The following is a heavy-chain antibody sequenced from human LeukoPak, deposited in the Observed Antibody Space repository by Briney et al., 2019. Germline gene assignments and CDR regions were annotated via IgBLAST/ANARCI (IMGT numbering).Heavy chain of an antibody. J-gene: IGHJ6*03. V-gene: IGHV1-24*01. CDR1: GYAFSSYG. CDR2: FDPEDGET. D-gene: IGHD6-13*01. Sequence: ASVKVSCKASGYAFSSYGISWVRQAPGKGLEWMGGFDPEDGETIYAQKFQGRVTMTEDTSTDTAYMELSSLRSEDTAVYYCATLGRGSSWYENYYYYMDVWGKGTTVTVSS. CDR3: ATLGRGSSWYENYYYYMDV.